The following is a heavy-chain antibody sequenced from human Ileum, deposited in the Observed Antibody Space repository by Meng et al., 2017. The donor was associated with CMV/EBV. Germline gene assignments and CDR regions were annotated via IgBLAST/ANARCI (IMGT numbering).Heavy chain of an antibody. Sequence: TCAATGLSGSSTDMSWVRQAQGKRREWVSLIYSGGSTYYADSVQGRFTITRDNSKNTLYLQMNSLRAEDTAVYYCAREDHTPWVYDYWGQGTLVTVSS. D-gene: IGHD2-2*02. V-gene: IGHV3-53*01. CDR3: AREDHTPWVYDY. J-gene: IGHJ4*02. CDR2: IYSGGST. CDR1: GLSGSSTD.